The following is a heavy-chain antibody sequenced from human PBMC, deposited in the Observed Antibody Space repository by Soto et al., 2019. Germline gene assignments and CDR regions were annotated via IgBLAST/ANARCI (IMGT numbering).Heavy chain of an antibody. J-gene: IGHJ3*02. CDR3: ASTDIAVVVAATPVAFDI. V-gene: IGHV1-3*01. Sequence: ASVKVSCKASGYTFTSYAMHWVRQAPGQRLEWMGWINAGNGNTKYSQKFQGRVTITRDTSASTAYMELSSLRSEDTAVYYCASTDIAVVVAATPVAFDIWGQGTMVTVSS. CDR2: INAGNGNT. CDR1: GYTFTSYA. D-gene: IGHD2-15*01.